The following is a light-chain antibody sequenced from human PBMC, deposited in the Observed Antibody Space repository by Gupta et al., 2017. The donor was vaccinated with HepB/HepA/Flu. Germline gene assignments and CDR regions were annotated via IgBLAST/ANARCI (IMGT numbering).Light chain of an antibody. CDR3: CSYAGSYTYV. J-gene: IGLJ1*01. CDR2: DVT. CDR1: DNDIGYYNY. Sequence: QSALTQPRSVSGSPGQSVPISCTGTDNDIGYYNYVSWYQPHPGKAPKLIISDVTDRPSGVPDRFSGSKSGNTASLTISGLQADAEADYYCCSYAGSYTYVFGTGSKVTVL. V-gene: IGLV2-11*01.